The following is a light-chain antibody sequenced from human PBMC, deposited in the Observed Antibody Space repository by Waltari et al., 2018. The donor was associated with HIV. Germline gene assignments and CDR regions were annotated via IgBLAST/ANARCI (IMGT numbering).Light chain of an antibody. CDR2: DAS. CDR3: QEYEKWPLT. J-gene: IGKJ3*01. V-gene: IGKV3-15*01. Sequence: ETVMTQFPSALSVSPGERVTLSCRASQNISTSLAWYQQKPGQSPRLLIYDASARATGVPARFSGSGSGTEFTLHISALQSEDLAVYFCQEYEKWPLTFGPGSKVNIK. CDR1: QNISTS.